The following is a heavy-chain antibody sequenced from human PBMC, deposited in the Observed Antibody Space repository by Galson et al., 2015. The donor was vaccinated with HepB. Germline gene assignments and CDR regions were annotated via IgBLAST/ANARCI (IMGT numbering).Heavy chain of an antibody. CDR2: IIPLFGKV. J-gene: IGHJ5*02. CDR3: AREGVHGGGVVAAATGVLLRLDP. Sequence: SVKVSCKASGGSFSRLAISWVRQARGQGLEWVGGIIPLFGKVNYAEKFQGRVTLTADESTTTAYMELNSLASEDTAVYYCAREGVHGGGVVAAATGVLLRLDPWGQGTLVTVSS. CDR1: GGSFSRLA. D-gene: IGHD2-15*01. V-gene: IGHV1-69*13.